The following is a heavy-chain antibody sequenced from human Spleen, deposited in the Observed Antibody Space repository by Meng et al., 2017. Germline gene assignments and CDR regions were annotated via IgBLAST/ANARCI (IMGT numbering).Heavy chain of an antibody. CDR2: INPNSGTS. CDR3: ARDRLLDY. J-gene: IGHJ4*02. CDR1: GYIFTGYY. V-gene: IGHV1-2*06. Sequence: LVQSGAEVKKPGASVKVSCKASGYIFTGYYLHWLRQAPGQGLEWMGRINPNSGTSNFAQNFQGRVTMTRDTSISTAYMELSRLRSDDTALYYCARDRLLDYWGQGTLVTVSS.